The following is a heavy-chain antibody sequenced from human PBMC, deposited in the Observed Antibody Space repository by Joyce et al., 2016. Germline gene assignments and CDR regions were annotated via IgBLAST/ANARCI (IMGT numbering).Heavy chain of an antibody. V-gene: IGHV4-34*01. CDR3: ARSQWLAPLMY. Sequence: QVQLQQWGAGLLKPSETLSLTCAVSGAPFRGFFWTWVRQPPGKGLEWIGDINNSGVTNYTPSLKTRVTFSVDTSKNQFSLKLTSLSAADTAVYYCARSQWLAPLMYWGQGTPVTVSS. J-gene: IGHJ4*02. CDR2: INNSGVT. CDR1: GAPFRGFF. D-gene: IGHD6-19*01.